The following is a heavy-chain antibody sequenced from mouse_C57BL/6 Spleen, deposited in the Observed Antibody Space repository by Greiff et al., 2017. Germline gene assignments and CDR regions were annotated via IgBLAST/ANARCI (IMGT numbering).Heavy chain of an antibody. CDR3: ARSGDYYGSSYYFDY. V-gene: IGHV1-55*01. CDR1: GYTFTSHW. CDR2: IYPGSGST. J-gene: IGHJ2*01. D-gene: IGHD1-1*01. Sequence: QVQLQQPGAELVKPGASVKMSCKASGYTFTSHWITWVKQRPGQGLEWIGDIYPGSGSTNYNEKFKSKATLTVDTSSSTAYMQLSSLTSEDSAVYYCARSGDYYGSSYYFDYWGQGTTLTVSS.